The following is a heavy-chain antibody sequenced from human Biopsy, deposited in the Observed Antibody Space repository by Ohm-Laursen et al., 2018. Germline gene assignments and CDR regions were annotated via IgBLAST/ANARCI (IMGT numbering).Heavy chain of an antibody. CDR1: GFGMYA. J-gene: IGHJ3*02. CDR3: AKDGGQWLGGAFDI. Sequence: SLRLSCTATGFGMYAMHWVRQPPGKGLEWLAVIAYDGSNKYYAESVKGRFTISRDRSRDTVHLQMNSLRYEDTALYYCAKDGGQWLGGAFDIWGHGTMVSVSS. CDR2: IAYDGSNK. D-gene: IGHD6-19*01. V-gene: IGHV3-30*18.